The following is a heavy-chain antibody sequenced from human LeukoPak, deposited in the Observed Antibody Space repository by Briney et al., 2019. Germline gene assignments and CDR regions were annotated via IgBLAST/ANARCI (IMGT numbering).Heavy chain of an antibody. J-gene: IGHJ6*03. CDR3: ARGEAGVAGTRSFYYYYDYMDV. V-gene: IGHV4-34*01. Sequence: SETLSLTCAVFGGSFNDYYWSWIRQPPGKGLEWIGEINHRGTTKYNPSLKSRVTISVDTSKDQFSLRLTSVAAADTAVYYCARGEAGVAGTRSFYYYYDYMDVWGKGTTVTVSS. CDR2: INHRGTT. CDR1: GGSFNDYY. D-gene: IGHD6-19*01.